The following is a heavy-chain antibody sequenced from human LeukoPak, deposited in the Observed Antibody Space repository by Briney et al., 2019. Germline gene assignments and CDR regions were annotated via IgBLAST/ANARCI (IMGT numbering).Heavy chain of an antibody. J-gene: IGHJ4*02. CDR3: ARRLGSRYYFDY. CDR2: ISSSGSTI. D-gene: IGHD7-27*01. CDR1: GFTFSSYE. V-gene: IGHV3-48*03. Sequence: GGSLRLSCAASGFTFSSYELNWVRQAPGKGLEWVSYISSSGSTIYCADSVKGRFTISRDNAKNSLYLQMNSLRAEDTAVYYCARRLGSRYYFDYWGQGTLVTVSS.